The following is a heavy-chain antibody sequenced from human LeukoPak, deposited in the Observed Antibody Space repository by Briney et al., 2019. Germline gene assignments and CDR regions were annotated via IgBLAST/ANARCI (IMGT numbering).Heavy chain of an antibody. CDR2: ISRSGSTI. J-gene: IGHJ5*02. CDR1: GFTFSDYY. CDR3: AKGPNDYGDYGWFDP. Sequence: GGSLRLSCAASGFTFSDYYMSWIRQAPGKGLEWVSYISRSGSTIYYADSVKGRFTISRDNAKNSLYLQMNSLRAEDAALYYCAKGPNDYGDYGWFDPWGQGALVTVSS. D-gene: IGHD4-17*01. V-gene: IGHV3-11*01.